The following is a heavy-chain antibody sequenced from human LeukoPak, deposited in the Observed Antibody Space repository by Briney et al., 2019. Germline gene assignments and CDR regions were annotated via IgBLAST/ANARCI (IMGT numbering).Heavy chain of an antibody. D-gene: IGHD1-1*01. Sequence: PSETLSLTCTVSGGSISSYYWSWIRQPPGKGLEWIGYIYYSGSTNCNPSLKSRVTISVDTSKNQFSLKVSSVTAADTAVYYCARHGTTGTNLNWFDPWGQGTLVTVSS. J-gene: IGHJ5*02. CDR2: IYYSGST. V-gene: IGHV4-59*01. CDR1: GGSISSYY. CDR3: ARHGTTGTNLNWFDP.